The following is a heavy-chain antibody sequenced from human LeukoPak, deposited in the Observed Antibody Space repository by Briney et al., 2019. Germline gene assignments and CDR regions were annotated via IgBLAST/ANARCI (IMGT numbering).Heavy chain of an antibody. CDR3: AGGSYYGMDV. V-gene: IGHV4-30-2*01. CDR2: IYHSGST. CDR1: GGSISSGGYS. J-gene: IGHJ6*02. Sequence: PSETLSLTCAVSGGSISSGGYSWSWIRQPPGKGLEWIGYIYHSGSTYYNPSLKSRVTISVDRSKNQFSLKLSSVTAADTAVYYCAGGSYYGMDVWGQGTTVTVSS.